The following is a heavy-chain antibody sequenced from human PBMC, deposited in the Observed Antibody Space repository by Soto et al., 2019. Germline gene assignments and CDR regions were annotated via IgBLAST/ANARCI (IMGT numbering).Heavy chain of an antibody. V-gene: IGHV3-23*01. J-gene: IGHJ4*02. CDR1: GFTFSSYA. Sequence: EVRLLESGGGLVQPGGSLRLSCAASGFTFSSYAMSWVRQAPGKGLEWVSAISGSGGSTYYVDSVKGRYTISRDNSKNTLYLPMNSLRAEDTAVYYCAENPPCFWSYDSWWYFDYWGQGTVVTVSS. D-gene: IGHD3-3*01. CDR3: AENPPCFWSYDSWWYFDY. CDR2: ISGSGGST.